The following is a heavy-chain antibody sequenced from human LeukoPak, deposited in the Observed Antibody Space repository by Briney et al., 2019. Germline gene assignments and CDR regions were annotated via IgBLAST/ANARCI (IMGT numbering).Heavy chain of an antibody. CDR1: AASISNGDYY. CDR2: IYYSGST. J-gene: IGHJ5*02. D-gene: IGHD6-13*01. V-gene: IGHV4-30-4*08. Sequence: PSETLSLTCSVSAASISNGDYYWSWLRQPPGKGLEWIGYIYYSGSTYFNPSLKSRVTMSMDTSKNQFSLKLSSVTAADTAVYYCARDSEPYSSSWFDPWGQGTLVTVSS. CDR3: ARDSEPYSSSWFDP.